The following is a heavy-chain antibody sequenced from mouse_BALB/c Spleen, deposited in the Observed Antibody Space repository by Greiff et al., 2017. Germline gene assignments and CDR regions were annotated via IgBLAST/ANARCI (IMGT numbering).Heavy chain of an antibody. J-gene: IGHJ4*01. CDR3: ARQYGNPYYAMDY. D-gene: IGHD2-10*02. CDR2: INPYNGGT. Sequence: EVQLQQSGPELVKPGASVKMSCKASGYSFTGYTMNWVKQSHGKNLEWIGLINPYNGGTSYNQKFKGKATLTVDKSSSTAYMELLSLTSEDSAVYYCARQYGNPYYAMDYWGQGTSVTVSS. V-gene: IGHV1-18*01. CDR1: GYSFTGYT.